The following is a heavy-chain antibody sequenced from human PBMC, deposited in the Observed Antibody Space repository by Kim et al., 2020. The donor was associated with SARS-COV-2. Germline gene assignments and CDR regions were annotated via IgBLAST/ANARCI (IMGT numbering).Heavy chain of an antibody. J-gene: IGHJ6*02. CDR2: IYYSGST. CDR1: GGSVSSGSYY. Sequence: SETLSLTCTVSGGSVSSGSYYWSWIRQPPGKGLEWIGYIYYSGSTNYNPSLKSRVTISVDTSKNQFSLKLSSVTAADTAVYYCARDGNPAYYYYGMDVWGQGTTVTVSS. D-gene: IGHD2-15*01. CDR3: ARDGNPAYYYYGMDV. V-gene: IGHV4-61*01.